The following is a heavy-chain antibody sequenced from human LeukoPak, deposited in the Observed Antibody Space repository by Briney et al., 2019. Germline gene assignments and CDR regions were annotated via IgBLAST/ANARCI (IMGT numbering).Heavy chain of an antibody. CDR3: ARVAGITMVRGDDAFDI. J-gene: IGHJ3*02. CDR1: GFTVSSNY. Sequence: GGSLRLSCAASGFTVSSNYMSWVRQAPGKGLEWVPVIYSGGSTYYADSVKGRFTISRDNSKNSLYLQMNSLRAEDTAVYYCARVAGITMVRGDDAFDIWGQGTMVTVSS. CDR2: IYSGGST. V-gene: IGHV3-53*01. D-gene: IGHD3-10*01.